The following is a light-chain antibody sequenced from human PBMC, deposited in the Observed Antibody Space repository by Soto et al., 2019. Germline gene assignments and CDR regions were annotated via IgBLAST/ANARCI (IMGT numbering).Light chain of an antibody. CDR3: QQYGYLVT. Sequence: EIVLTQSPGTLSLSPGERATLSCRASQSITNNYLAWYQQKPGRAHRLLIYGASSRATGIQDRFSGSGSGTDFTLTISRLEPEDFAMYYCQQYGYLVTFGGGTKVDIK. V-gene: IGKV3-20*01. J-gene: IGKJ4*01. CDR1: QSITNNY. CDR2: GAS.